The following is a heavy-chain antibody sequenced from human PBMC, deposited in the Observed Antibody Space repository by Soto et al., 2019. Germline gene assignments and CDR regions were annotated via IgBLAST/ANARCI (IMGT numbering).Heavy chain of an antibody. D-gene: IGHD2-15*01. CDR1: GFTFSSYS. CDR2: ISSSSSTI. V-gene: IGHV3-48*01. Sequence: GGSLRLSCAASGFTFSSYSMNWVRQAPGKGLEWVSYISSSSSTIYYADSVKGRFTISRDNAKNSLYLQMNSLRAEDTAVYYCARDLAAASYYYYYMDVWGKGTTVTVSS. CDR3: ARDLAAASYYYYYMDV. J-gene: IGHJ6*03.